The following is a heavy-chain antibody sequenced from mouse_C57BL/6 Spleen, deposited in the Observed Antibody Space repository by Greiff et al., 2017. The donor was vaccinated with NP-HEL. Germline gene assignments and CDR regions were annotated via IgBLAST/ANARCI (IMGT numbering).Heavy chain of an antibody. J-gene: IGHJ4*01. V-gene: IGHV2-5*01. CDR1: GFSLTSYG. CDR3: ARSWGNYDYCALDY. Sequence: VMLVESGPGLVQPSHCLSITCTVSGFSLTSYGVHWVRQSPGKGLEWLGVIWRGGSTDYNAAFMSRLSITKDNSNSQGFFNMNSLQADDTAIYDCARSWGNYDYCALDYWGQGTSVTVSS. CDR2: IWRGGST. D-gene: IGHD2-1*01.